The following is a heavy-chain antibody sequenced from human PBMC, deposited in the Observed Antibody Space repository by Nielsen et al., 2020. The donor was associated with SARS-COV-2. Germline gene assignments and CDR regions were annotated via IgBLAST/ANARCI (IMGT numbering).Heavy chain of an antibody. CDR1: GYTFTGYY. D-gene: IGHD6-6*01. CDR3: ASWGSSSRGYYYYYGMDV. Sequence: ASVKVSCKASGYTFTGYYMHWVRQAPGQGPEWMGRINPNSGGTNYAQKFQGRVTMTRDTSISTAYMELSRLRSDDTAVYYCASWGSSSRGYYYYYGMDVWGQGTTVTVSS. J-gene: IGHJ6*02. CDR2: INPNSGGT. V-gene: IGHV1-2*06.